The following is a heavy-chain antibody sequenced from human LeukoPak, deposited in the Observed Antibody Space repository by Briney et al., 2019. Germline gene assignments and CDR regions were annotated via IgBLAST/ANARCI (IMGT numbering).Heavy chain of an antibody. CDR2: INHSGSI. V-gene: IGHV4-34*01. CDR1: GGSFSGYY. CDR3: AREEPDIVVY. Sequence: SETLSLTCAVYGGSFSGYYWSWIRQPPGKGLEWIGEINHSGSINYNPSLKSRVTISVDTSKNQFSLKLSSVTAADTAVYYCAREEPDIVVYWGQGTLVTVSS. J-gene: IGHJ4*02. D-gene: IGHD2-15*01.